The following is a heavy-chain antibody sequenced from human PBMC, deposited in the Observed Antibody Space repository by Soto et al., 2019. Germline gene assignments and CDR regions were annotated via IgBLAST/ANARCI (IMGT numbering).Heavy chain of an antibody. CDR1: GFTFSSYG. CDR3: AKDRTGVAGGADY. Sequence: QVKLVESGGGVVQPGRSLRLSCAASGFTFSSYGMHWVRQAPGKGLEWVAVISYDGSNKYYADSVKGRFTISRDNSKNTLYLQMNSLRAEDTAVYYCAKDRTGVAGGADYWGQGTLVTVSS. D-gene: IGHD6-19*01. J-gene: IGHJ4*02. V-gene: IGHV3-30*18. CDR2: ISYDGSNK.